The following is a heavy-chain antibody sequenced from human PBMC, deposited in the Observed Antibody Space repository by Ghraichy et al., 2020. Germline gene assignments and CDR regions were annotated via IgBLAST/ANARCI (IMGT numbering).Heavy chain of an antibody. J-gene: IGHJ6*02. Sequence: ASVKVSCKASGYTFTGYYMHWVRQAPGQGLEWMGWINPNSGGTNYAQKFQGRVTMTRDTSISTAYMELSRLRSDDTAVYYCAKTKGHGMTGTTRDYYYGMDVWGQGTTVTVSS. CDR2: INPNSGGT. CDR3: AKTKGHGMTGTTRDYYYGMDV. V-gene: IGHV1-2*02. CDR1: GYTFTGYY. D-gene: IGHD1-7*01.